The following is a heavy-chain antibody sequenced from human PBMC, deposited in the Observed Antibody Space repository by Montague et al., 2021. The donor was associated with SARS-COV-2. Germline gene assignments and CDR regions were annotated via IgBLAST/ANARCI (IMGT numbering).Heavy chain of an antibody. Sequence: SETLSLTCSVSGVSITNYYWSWIRQFPGKELEWIGTVSNTGSTNKNPSLMSRVTISRDTSSGQVSMRLRSVTAADTAFYFCARIERGFWRDLVVFDVWGPGTLVTASS. D-gene: IGHD3-3*01. V-gene: IGHV4-59*12. CDR3: ARIERGFWRDLVVFDV. J-gene: IGHJ3*01. CDR2: VSNTGST. CDR1: GVSITNYY.